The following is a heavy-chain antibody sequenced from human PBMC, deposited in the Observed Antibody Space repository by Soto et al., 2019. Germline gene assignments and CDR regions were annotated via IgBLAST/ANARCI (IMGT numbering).Heavy chain of an antibody. V-gene: IGHV3-23*01. CDR2: ISASGGHT. CDR1: GFTFSRYA. J-gene: IGHJ3*02. Sequence: EVQLLESGGSLVQPGGSLRLSCAASGFTFSRYAMSWVRQAPGAGLEWVSGISASGGHTYYADSLKGRFTISRDNSRNTVFLQMNSLTAEDTALYYCGKDPNGDYVGAHDMWGRGTMVTVSS. CDR3: GKDPNGDYVGAHDM. D-gene: IGHD4-17*01.